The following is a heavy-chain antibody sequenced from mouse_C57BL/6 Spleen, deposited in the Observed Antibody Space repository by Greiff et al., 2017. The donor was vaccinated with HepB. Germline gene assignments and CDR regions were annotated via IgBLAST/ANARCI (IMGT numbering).Heavy chain of an antibody. CDR1: GYTFTDYY. Sequence: VQLQQSGPELVKPGASVKISCKASGYTFTDYYMNWVKQSHGKSLEWIGDINPNNGGTSYNQKFKGKATLTVDKSSSTAYMELRSLTSEDSAVYYCARREFITTVVDAMDYWGQGTSVTVSS. D-gene: IGHD1-1*01. CDR3: ARREFITTVVDAMDY. J-gene: IGHJ4*01. V-gene: IGHV1-26*01. CDR2: INPNNGGT.